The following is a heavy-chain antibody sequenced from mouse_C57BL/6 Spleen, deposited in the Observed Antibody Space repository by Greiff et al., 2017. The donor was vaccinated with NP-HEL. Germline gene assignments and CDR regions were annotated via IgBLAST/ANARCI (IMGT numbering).Heavy chain of an antibody. V-gene: IGHV1-53*01. CDR1: GYTFTSYW. CDR2: INPSNGGT. D-gene: IGHD1-1*02. Sequence: QVQLQQSGTELVKPGASVKLSCKASGYTFTSYWMHWVKQRPGQGLEWIGNINPSNGGTNYNEKFKSKATLTVDKSSSTAYMQLSSLTSEDSAVYYCARVAPAYWYFDVWGTGTTVTVSS. J-gene: IGHJ1*03. CDR3: ARVAPAYWYFDV.